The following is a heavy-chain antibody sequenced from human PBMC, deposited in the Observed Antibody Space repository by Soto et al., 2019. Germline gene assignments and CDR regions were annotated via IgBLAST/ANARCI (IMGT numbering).Heavy chain of an antibody. Sequence: ASVKVSCKASGGTFSSYAISWVRQAPGQGLEWMGGIIPIFGTANYAQKFQGRVTITADKSTSTAYMELSSLRSEDTAVYYCARSLVHVYQPILECSGFYGMDVWGQGTTVTVS. J-gene: IGHJ6*02. V-gene: IGHV1-69*06. D-gene: IGHD3-3*01. CDR1: GGTFSSYA. CDR3: ARSLVHVYQPILECSGFYGMDV. CDR2: IIPIFGTA.